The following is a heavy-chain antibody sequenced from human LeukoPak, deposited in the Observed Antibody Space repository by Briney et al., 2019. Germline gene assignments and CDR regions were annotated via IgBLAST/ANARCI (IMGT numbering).Heavy chain of an antibody. Sequence: GGSLRLSCAASGFTFSSCGMHWVRQAPGKGLDWVAFIRYDGSSKYYADSVKGRFTISRDNYKNTLYLQMKSLRAEDTAVYYCAKDILRYVDSSFDLWGQGTLVTVSS. CDR2: IRYDGSSK. CDR3: AKDILRYVDSSFDL. V-gene: IGHV3-30*02. CDR1: GFTFSSCG. D-gene: IGHD3-9*01. J-gene: IGHJ4*02.